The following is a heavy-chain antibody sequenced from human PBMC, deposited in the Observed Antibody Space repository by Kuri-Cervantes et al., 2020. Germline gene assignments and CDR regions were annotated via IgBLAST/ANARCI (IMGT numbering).Heavy chain of an antibody. CDR1: GGSISSGGYS. J-gene: IGHJ6*03. CDR3: AVLEGYYYYYMDV. Sequence: SQTLSLTCAVSGGSISSGGYSWSWIRQPPGKGLEWIGYIYYSGSTNYNPSLKSRVTISVDTSKNQFSLKLSSVTAADTAVYYCAVLEGYYYYYMDVWGKGTTVTVSS. V-gene: IGHV4-61*08. D-gene: IGHD1-1*01. CDR2: IYYSGST.